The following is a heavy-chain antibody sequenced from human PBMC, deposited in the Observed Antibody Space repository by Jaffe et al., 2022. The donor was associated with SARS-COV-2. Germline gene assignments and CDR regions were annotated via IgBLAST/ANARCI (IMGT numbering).Heavy chain of an antibody. CDR3: ARGGGSYLYYYYGMDV. Sequence: QVQLQQWGAGLLKPSETLSLTCAVYGGSFSGYYWSWIRQPPGKGLEWIGEINHSGSTNYNPSLKSRVTISVDTSKNQFSLKLSSVTAADTAVYYCARGGGSYLYYYYGMDVWGQGTTVTVSS. CDR1: GGSFSGYY. CDR2: INHSGST. V-gene: IGHV4-34*01. J-gene: IGHJ6*02. D-gene: IGHD1-26*01.